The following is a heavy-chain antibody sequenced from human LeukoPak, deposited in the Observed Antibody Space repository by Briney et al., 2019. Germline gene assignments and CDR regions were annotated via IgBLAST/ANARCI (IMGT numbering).Heavy chain of an antibody. CDR1: GGSISSSSYY. CDR2: IYYSGST. D-gene: IGHD2-15*01. V-gene: IGHV4-39*01. Sequence: PSETLSLTCTVSGGSISSSSYYWGWIRQPPGKGLEWIGSIYYSGSTYYNPSLKSRATISVDTSKNQFSLKLSSVTAADTAVYYCARTPTLRTYYYYMDVWGKGTTVTVSS. J-gene: IGHJ6*03. CDR3: ARTPTLRTYYYYMDV.